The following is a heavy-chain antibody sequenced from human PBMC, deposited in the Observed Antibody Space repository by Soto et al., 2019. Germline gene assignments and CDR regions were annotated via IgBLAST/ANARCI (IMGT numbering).Heavy chain of an antibody. J-gene: IGHJ4*02. Sequence: GESLKISCKGSGYSFTSYWIGWVRQMPGKGLEWMGIIYPGDSDTRYSPSFQGQVTISADKSISTAYLQWSSLKASDTAMYYCSRSVQQTYYYDSSGYYYDYWGQGTLVTVSS. CDR3: SRSVQQTYYYDSSGYYYDY. D-gene: IGHD3-22*01. CDR2: IYPGDSDT. V-gene: IGHV5-51*01. CDR1: GYSFTSYW.